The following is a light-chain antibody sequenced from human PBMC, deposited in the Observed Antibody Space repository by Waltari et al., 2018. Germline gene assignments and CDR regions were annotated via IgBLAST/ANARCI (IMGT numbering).Light chain of an antibody. CDR2: KNN. Sequence: QSVLTQPPSASGTPGQKVTISCNGSSPNLGSNYVYWYQQFPGTAPKLLIFKNNQRPSGVPDRFSDSKSGTSASLAINGLRSEDEADYYCAAWDDNLSGLVLGGGTKVTVL. J-gene: IGLJ3*02. CDR3: AAWDDNLSGLV. CDR1: SPNLGSNY. V-gene: IGLV1-47*01.